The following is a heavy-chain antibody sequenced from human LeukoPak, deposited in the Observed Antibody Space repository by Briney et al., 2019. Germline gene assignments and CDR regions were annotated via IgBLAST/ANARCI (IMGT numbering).Heavy chain of an antibody. J-gene: IGHJ4*02. CDR2: IYPADSDT. D-gene: IGHD6-6*01. Sequence: PGESLKSSSNASGYSFTSYGSGWLRHMPGKRPEWLGSIYPADSDTRYSPSVQGEVTISANKSIATAYPQCSSLKTPDTAMYYCARPDSGTSYFDYWGQGTLVTVSS. CDR3: ARPDSGTSYFDY. V-gene: IGHV5-51*01. CDR1: GYSFTSYG.